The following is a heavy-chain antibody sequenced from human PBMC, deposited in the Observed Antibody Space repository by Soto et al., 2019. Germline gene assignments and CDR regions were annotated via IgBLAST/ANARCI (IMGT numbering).Heavy chain of an antibody. V-gene: IGHV3-74*01. CDR2: IDSDGSTT. CDR3: ARPGYSNYGPVVDV. D-gene: IGHD4-4*01. Sequence: EVQLVESGGGLVQPGGSLRLSCAASGFTFSVYWMHWVRQAPGKGLVWVSRIDSDGSTTSYADSVKGRFTISRDNAKSTLYLQMNSRRAEDRAVYYCARPGYSNYGPVVDVWGQGTTVTVSS. CDR1: GFTFSVYW. J-gene: IGHJ6*02.